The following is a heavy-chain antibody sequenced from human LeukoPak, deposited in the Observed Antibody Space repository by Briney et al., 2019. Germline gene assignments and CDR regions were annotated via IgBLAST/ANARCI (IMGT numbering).Heavy chain of an antibody. CDR2: IKSDGSST. CDR3: ARDSSSWYYDY. D-gene: IGHD6-13*01. CDR1: GFTFSSYW. V-gene: IGHV3-74*03. J-gene: IGHJ4*02. Sequence: GGSLRLSCAASGFTFSSYWMHWVRQAPGKGLVWVSCIKSDGSSTTYGDSVKGRFTISRDNAKNTLHLQMNSLRAEDTAVYYCARDSSSWYYDYWGQGTLVTVSS.